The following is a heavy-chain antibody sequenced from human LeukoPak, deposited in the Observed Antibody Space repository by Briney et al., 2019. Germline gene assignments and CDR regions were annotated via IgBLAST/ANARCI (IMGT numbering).Heavy chain of an antibody. D-gene: IGHD3-22*01. CDR2: INHSRST. J-gene: IGHJ3*02. CDR1: GGSFSGYY. CDR3: ARSTLRPYYYDSSGYFSAFDI. V-gene: IGHV4-34*01. Sequence: SETLSLTCAVYGGSFSGYYWSWLRQPPGKGLEWIGEINHSRSTNYNPSLKSRVTISVDTSKNQFSLKLSSVTAADTAVYYCARSTLRPYYYDSSGYFSAFDIWGQGTMVTVSS.